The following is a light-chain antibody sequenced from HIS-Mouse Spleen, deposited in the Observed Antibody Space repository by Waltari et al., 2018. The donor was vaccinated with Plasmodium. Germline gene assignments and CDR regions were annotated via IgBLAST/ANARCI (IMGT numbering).Light chain of an antibody. CDR2: ENN. CDR3: GTWDSSLSAGVV. V-gene: IGLV1-51*01. CDR1: SSNIWNNY. J-gene: IGLJ2*01. Sequence: QSVLTQPPSVSAAPGQKVTISCSGSSSNIWNNYVSWYHQLPGTAPKLLIYENNNRPSGTPDRFPGSKSGTSATLGITGLQDGDEADYYCGTWDSSLSAGVVFGGGTKLTVL.